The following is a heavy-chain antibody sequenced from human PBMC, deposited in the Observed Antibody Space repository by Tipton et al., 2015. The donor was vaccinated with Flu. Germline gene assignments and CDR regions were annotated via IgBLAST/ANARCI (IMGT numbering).Heavy chain of an antibody. CDR2: ISFDGSDK. J-gene: IGHJ4*02. V-gene: IGHV3-30*04. CDR1: RFIFSTFA. CDR3: ARDSPIVGSTGGFTL. Sequence: SLRLSCAASRFIFSTFAMHWVRQAPGKGLEWVAVISFDGSDKYYADSVKGRFTISRDNSKNTLYLQMNSLRAEDTAVYYCARDSPIVGSTGGFTLWGRGTLVTVSS. D-gene: IGHD1-26*01.